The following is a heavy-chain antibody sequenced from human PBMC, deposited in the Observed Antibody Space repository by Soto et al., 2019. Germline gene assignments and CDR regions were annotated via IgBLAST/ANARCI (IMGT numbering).Heavy chain of an antibody. J-gene: IGHJ4*02. CDR3: ARDPGGTDFAAWTYYFDY. Sequence: QVQLVESGGGVVQPGRSLRLSCAASGFTFSSYAMHWVRQAPGKGLEWVAVISYDGSNKYYADSVKGRFTISRDNSKNTLYLQMNSLRAEDTAVYYCARDPGGTDFAAWTYYFDYWGQGTLVTVSS. CDR2: ISYDGSNK. V-gene: IGHV3-30-3*01. CDR1: GFTFSSYA. D-gene: IGHD3-3*01.